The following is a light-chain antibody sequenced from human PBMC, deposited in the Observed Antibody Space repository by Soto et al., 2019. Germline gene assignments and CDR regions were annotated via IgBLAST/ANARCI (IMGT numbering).Light chain of an antibody. CDR1: SSDVGGYNF. CDR3: CSYAGSYTFV. CDR2: EVS. J-gene: IGLJ1*01. Sequence: QSALTQPASVSGSPGQSITISCIGTSSDVGGYNFVSWYQQHPGKAPKLMIYEVSKRPSGVPDRFSGSKSGNTASLTISGLQAEDEADYYCCSYAGSYTFVFGTGTKLTVL. V-gene: IGLV2-11*01.